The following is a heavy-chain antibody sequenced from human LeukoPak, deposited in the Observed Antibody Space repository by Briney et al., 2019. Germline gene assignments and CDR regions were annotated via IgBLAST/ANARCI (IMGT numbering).Heavy chain of an antibody. D-gene: IGHD3-10*01. V-gene: IGHV3-64D*06. CDR3: VKGRTYYYGSGSYHYFDY. Sequence: GGSLRLSCSASGFTFSSYAMHWVRQAPGKGLEYVSAISSNGGSTYYADSVKGRFTISRDNSKNTLYLQMSSLRAEDTAVYYCVKGRTYYYGSGSYHYFDYWGQGTLVTVSS. J-gene: IGHJ4*02. CDR1: GFTFSSYA. CDR2: ISSNGGST.